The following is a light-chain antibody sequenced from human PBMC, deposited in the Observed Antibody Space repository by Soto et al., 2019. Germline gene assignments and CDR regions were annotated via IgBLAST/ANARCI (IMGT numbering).Light chain of an antibody. CDR3: QQYNNWPLT. Sequence: EIVMTQSPATLSVSPGERATLSCRASQSVSSNLAWYKQKPGQAPRLLIYDASTRATGIPDRFSGSGSGTEFTLTISSLQSEDFAVYYCQQYNNWPLTFGGGTNVDIK. CDR1: QSVSSN. CDR2: DAS. V-gene: IGKV3-15*01. J-gene: IGKJ4*01.